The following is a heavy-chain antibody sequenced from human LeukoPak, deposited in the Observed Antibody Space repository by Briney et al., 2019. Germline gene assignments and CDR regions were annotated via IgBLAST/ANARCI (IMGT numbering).Heavy chain of an antibody. D-gene: IGHD6-6*01. CDR3: ARDDSSSLGVDY. V-gene: IGHV4-39*07. CDR2: IYYSGST. J-gene: IGHJ4*02. CDR1: GGSISSSSYY. Sequence: PSETLSLTCTVSGGSISSSSYYWGWIRQPPGKGLEWIGSIYYSGSTYYNPSLKSRVTISVDTSKNQFSLKLSSVTAADTAVYYCARDDSSSLGVDYWGQGTLVTVSS.